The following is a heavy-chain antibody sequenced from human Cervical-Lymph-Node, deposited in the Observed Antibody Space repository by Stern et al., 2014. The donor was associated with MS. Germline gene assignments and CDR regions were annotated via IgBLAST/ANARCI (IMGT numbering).Heavy chain of an antibody. CDR3: ARMGGRFSSGSSDY. V-gene: IGHV4-59*01. Sequence: QVQLQESGPGLVKPSETLSLTCTVSGGSISSYYWSWIRQPPGKGLEWIGYIYYSGSTNYNPSLKSRVTISVDTSKNQFSLKLSSVTAADTAVYYCARMGGRFSSGSSDYWGQGTLVTVSS. D-gene: IGHD6-19*01. CDR1: GGSISSYY. J-gene: IGHJ4*02. CDR2: IYYSGST.